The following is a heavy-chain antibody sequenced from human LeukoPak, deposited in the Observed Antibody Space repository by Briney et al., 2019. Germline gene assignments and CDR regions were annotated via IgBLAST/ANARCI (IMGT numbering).Heavy chain of an antibody. J-gene: IGHJ1*01. Sequence: GGSLRLSCAASGFTFSDYYMSWIRQAPGKGLEWVSYISSSGSTIYYADSVKGRFTISRDNAKNSLYLQMNSLRDDDTAIYYCARDLWDGYTSSPAALWGQGTLVTVSS. D-gene: IGHD3-16*02. CDR1: GFTFSDYY. CDR3: ARDLWDGYTSSPAAL. CDR2: ISSSGSTI. V-gene: IGHV3-11*04.